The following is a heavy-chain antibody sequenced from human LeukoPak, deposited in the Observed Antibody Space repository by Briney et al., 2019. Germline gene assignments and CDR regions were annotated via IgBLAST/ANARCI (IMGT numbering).Heavy chain of an antibody. J-gene: IGHJ4*02. CDR2: IWYDGSNK. CDR3: ASLGLYGSSWNGSPSFDY. Sequence: PGGSLRLSCAASGFTFSSYGMHWVHQAPGKGLEWVAVIWYDGSNKYYADSVKGRFTISRDNSKNTLYLQMNSLRAEDTAVYYCASLGLYGSSWNGSPSFDYWGQGTLVTVSS. V-gene: IGHV3-33*03. CDR1: GFTFSSYG. D-gene: IGHD6-13*01.